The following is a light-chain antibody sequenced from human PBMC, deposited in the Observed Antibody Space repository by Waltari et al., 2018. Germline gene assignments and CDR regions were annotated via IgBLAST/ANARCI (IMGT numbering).Light chain of an antibody. CDR3: QQYYGSPYT. Sequence: DIVMTQSPDSLAVSLGARATINCKSSQSVLYSSNNKNYLAWYQQKPGQSPKLLIYWASTRESGVPDRFRGSGSGTDFTLTISSLQAEDVAVYYCQQYYGSPYTFAQGTKLEIK. J-gene: IGKJ2*01. CDR2: WAS. V-gene: IGKV4-1*01. CDR1: QSVLYSSNNKNY.